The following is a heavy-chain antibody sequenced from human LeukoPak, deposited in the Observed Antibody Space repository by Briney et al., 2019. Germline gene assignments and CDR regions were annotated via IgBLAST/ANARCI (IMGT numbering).Heavy chain of an antibody. CDR2: IIPIFGTA. D-gene: IGHD6-25*01. CDR1: GGTFSSYA. V-gene: IGHV1-69*05. CDR3: ARDSGSVRGWFDP. J-gene: IGHJ5*02. Sequence: SVKVSCKASGGTFSSYAISWVRQAPGQGLEWMGGIIPIFGTANYAQKFQGRVTITTDESTSTAYMELSSLRSEDTAVYYCARDSGSVRGWFDPWGQGTLVTVSS.